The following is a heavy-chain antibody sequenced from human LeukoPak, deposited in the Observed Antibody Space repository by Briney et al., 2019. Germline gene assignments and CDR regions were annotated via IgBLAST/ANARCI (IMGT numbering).Heavy chain of an antibody. V-gene: IGHV4-34*01. CDR3: ARLGSVGYYNYQYMDI. J-gene: IGHJ6*03. CDR2: INHIGNT. CDR1: GGSSSGYY. Sequence: SETLSLTCAVYGGSSSGYYWSWIRQPPGKGLEWIGEINHIGNTNYDPSLRSRVTISVDTSKNQFSLTLTSATAADTAVYFCARLGSVGYYNYQYMDIWGNGSTVTVSS. D-gene: IGHD6-13*01.